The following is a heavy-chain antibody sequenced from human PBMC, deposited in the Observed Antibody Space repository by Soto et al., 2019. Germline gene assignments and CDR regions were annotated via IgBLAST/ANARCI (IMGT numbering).Heavy chain of an antibody. J-gene: IGHJ4*02. D-gene: IGHD1-1*01. Sequence: QITLKESGPTLVEPTQTLTLTCTFSGFSLSTTGVGVGWIRQPPGEAPEWLALIYWDDDRRYSPSLKRRLSVTMDTSKNQVVLRMTNMDPTDTGTYYRAHRQSGPGWNEGVFDYWGQGTLVNGYS. CDR3: AHRQSGPGWNEGVFDY. CDR1: GFSLSTTGVG. V-gene: IGHV2-5*02. CDR2: IYWDDDR.